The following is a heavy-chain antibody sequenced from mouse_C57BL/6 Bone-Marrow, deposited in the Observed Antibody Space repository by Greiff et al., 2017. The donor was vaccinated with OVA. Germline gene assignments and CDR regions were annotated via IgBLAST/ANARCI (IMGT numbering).Heavy chain of an antibody. J-gene: IGHJ2*01. Sequence: VQLQQSGPELVKPGASVKISCKASGYSFTSYYIHWVKQRPGQGLEWIGWIYPGSGNTKYNEKFKGKATLTADTSSSTAYMQLSSLTSEDSAVYYGARGCACYGSVFDYWGQGTTLTVSS. CDR1: GYSFTSYY. CDR3: ARGCACYGSVFDY. V-gene: IGHV1-66*01. D-gene: IGHD1-1*01. CDR2: IYPGSGNT.